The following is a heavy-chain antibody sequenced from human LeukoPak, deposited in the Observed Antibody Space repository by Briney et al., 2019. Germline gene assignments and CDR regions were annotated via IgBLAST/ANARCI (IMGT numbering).Heavy chain of an antibody. J-gene: IGHJ6*03. CDR1: GYSFTTYW. V-gene: IGHV1-18*04. D-gene: IGHD1-26*01. Sequence: GESLKISGKSSGYSFTTYWIGWVRQAPGQGLEWMGWISAYNGNTNYAQKLQGRVTMTTDTSTSTAYMELRSLRSDDTAVYYCARRSYQPVYYYYMDVWGKGTTVTISS. CDR3: ARRSYQPVYYYYMDV. CDR2: ISAYNGNT.